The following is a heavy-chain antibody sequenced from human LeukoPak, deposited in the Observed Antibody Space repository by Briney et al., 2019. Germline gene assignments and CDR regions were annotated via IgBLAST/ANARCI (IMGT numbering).Heavy chain of an antibody. CDR1: GGSISSGDYY. V-gene: IGHV4-30-4*01. J-gene: IGHJ4*02. D-gene: IGHD3-10*01. CDR3: ARAGGDGFGEFTFDY. CDR2: IYYSGST. Sequence: SETLSLTCTVSGGSISSGDYYWSWIRQPPGKGLEWIGYIYYSGSTYYNPSLKSRVTISVDTSKNQFSLKLSSVTAADTAVYYCARAGGDGFGEFTFDYWGQGTLVTVSS.